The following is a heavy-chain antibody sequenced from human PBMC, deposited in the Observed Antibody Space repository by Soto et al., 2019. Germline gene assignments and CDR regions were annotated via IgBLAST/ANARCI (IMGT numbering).Heavy chain of an antibody. CDR2: VSGDGGRT. J-gene: IGHJ2*01. CDR3: VKDKPGDLVWFFDL. CDR1: GFAFDRHA. D-gene: IGHD2-21*01. Sequence: EMQLLESGGGLAQSGGSLRLSCAASGFAFDRHAINWVRQAPGKGLEWVSSVSGDGGRTYYADSVKGRFTISRDNSKNTVFLQMNTLSADDSAVYFCVKDKPGDLVWFFDLWGRGALVTVSS. V-gene: IGHV3-23*01.